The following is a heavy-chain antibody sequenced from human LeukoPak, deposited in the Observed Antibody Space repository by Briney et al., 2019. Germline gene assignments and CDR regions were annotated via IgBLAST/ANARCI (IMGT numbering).Heavy chain of an antibody. V-gene: IGHV4-31*03. CDR1: GGSISSGGHY. D-gene: IGHD6-13*01. Sequence: SETLSLTCTVSGGSISSGGHYWSWIRQHPGKGLDWIGYIYNRGSTYYNPSLKSRVTISVDTSKNQFSLKLSSVTAEDTAVYYCVRGGLSSSWYGAFDIWGQGTMVTVSS. CDR2: IYNRGST. J-gene: IGHJ3*02. CDR3: VRGGLSSSWYGAFDI.